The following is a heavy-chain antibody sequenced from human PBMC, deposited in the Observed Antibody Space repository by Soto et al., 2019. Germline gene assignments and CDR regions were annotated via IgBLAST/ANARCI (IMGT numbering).Heavy chain of an antibody. D-gene: IGHD6-13*01. CDR3: RGGIAAAGTYFDL. V-gene: IGHV3-23*01. J-gene: IGHJ2*01. CDR2: ISGSGGST. CDR1: GFTFSSYA. Sequence: EVQLLESGGGLVQPGGSLRLSCAASGFTFSSYAMSWVRQAPGKGLEWVSAISGSGGSTYYADSVKGRFTISRDNSKNTLYLQMNSLRAEDTAVYYCRGGIAAAGTYFDLWGRGTLVTVSS.